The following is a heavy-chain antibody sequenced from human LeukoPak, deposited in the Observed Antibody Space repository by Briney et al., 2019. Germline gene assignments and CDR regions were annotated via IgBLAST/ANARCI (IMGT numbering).Heavy chain of an antibody. Sequence: ASVKVSCKASGGTFSSYGISWVRQAPGQGLEWMGWISAYNGNTNYAQKLQGRVTMTTDTSTSTAYMELRSLRSDDTAVYYCASCQDYSNFLGDLKTCYMDVWGKGTTVTVSS. CDR2: ISAYNGNT. CDR1: GGTFSSYG. CDR3: ASCQDYSNFLGDLKTCYMDV. V-gene: IGHV1-18*01. J-gene: IGHJ6*03. D-gene: IGHD4-11*01.